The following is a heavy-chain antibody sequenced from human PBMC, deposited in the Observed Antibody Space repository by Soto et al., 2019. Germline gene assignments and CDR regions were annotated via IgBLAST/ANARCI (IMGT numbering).Heavy chain of an antibody. CDR3: ARLRDLDFWA. V-gene: IGHV5-51*03. D-gene: IGHD3-10*01. J-gene: IGHJ4*02. CDR1: GYRFTDYW. Sequence: EVQLVQSGAEVKKPGESLKISCKGSGYRFTDYWIGWVRQMPGKGLEWMGIINPDDSDTRYSPSFQGQVTISADKSISTAYLQSSSLKASDTAIYYCARLRDLDFWAWGEGTLVTVS. CDR2: INPDDSDT.